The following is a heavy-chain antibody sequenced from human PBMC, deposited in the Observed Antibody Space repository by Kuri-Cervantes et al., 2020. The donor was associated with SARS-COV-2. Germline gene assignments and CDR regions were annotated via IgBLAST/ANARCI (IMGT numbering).Heavy chain of an antibody. CDR3: AKDDTGDYGPTYFDY. CDR2: TVYDGTTK. Sequence: LSLTCAASGFIFKNYAMHWVRQAPGKGLEWVAVTVYDGTTKYYADSVKGRFTISRDNSKNTLYLQMNSLRAEDTAVYYCAKDDTGDYGPTYFDYWGQGTLVTVSS. D-gene: IGHD4-17*01. J-gene: IGHJ4*02. CDR1: GFIFKNYA. V-gene: IGHV3-30-3*01.